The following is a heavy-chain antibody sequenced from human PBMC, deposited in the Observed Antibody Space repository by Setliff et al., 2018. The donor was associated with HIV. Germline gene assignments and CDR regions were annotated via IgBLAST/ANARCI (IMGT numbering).Heavy chain of an antibody. CDR1: NGSFSEYY. CDR2: ISHGGRS. V-gene: IGHV4-34*01. J-gene: IGHJ4*02. D-gene: IGHD3-22*01. CDR3: ALLEVPLIEGISPAL. Sequence: SETLSLTCAVYNGSFSEYYWTRVRQPPGKELEWIGEISHGGRSTYNPSLKSRVAISVDTSKNQFSLKLNTVTAADTALYFCALLEVPLIEGISPALWGQGTLVTVSS.